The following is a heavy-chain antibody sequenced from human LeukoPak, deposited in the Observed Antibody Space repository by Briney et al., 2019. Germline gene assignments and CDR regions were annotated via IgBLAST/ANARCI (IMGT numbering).Heavy chain of an antibody. CDR1: GSTFSSYA. CDR3: AGSGGLSTRRLWFWELSLWGWFDP. D-gene: IGHD3-10*01. J-gene: IGHJ5*02. Sequence: SVKVSCKASGSTFSSYAISWVRQAPGQGLEWMGGIIPIFGTANYAQKLQGRVTITADESTSTAYMELSRLRYEDTVVYYCAGSGGLSTRRLWFWELSLWGWFDPWGQGTMVTVSS. V-gene: IGHV1-69*13. CDR2: IIPIFGTA.